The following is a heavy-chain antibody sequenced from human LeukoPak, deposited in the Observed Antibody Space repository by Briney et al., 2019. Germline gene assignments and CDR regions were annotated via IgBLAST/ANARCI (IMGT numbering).Heavy chain of an antibody. J-gene: IGHJ3*02. D-gene: IGHD3-3*01. CDR1: GFTFTGYC. V-gene: IGHV1-2*02. CDR3: ARDSVITIFGVVIGSLDI. Sequence: ASLKLSCTASGFTFTGYCMHWVRQAPGQGLEWISSINRNSGGTYYAQKFQGRVTITRDKSMNTLYLELNRLRADDTAVYYCARDSVITIFGVVIGSLDIWGQGTTVTVSS. CDR2: INRNSGGT.